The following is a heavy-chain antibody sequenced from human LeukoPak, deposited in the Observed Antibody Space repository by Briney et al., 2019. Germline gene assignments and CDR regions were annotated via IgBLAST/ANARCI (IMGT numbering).Heavy chain of an antibody. D-gene: IGHD6-19*01. CDR3: ARWGSGWSYFDY. J-gene: IGHJ4*02. Sequence: SETLSLTCAVYGGSSSGYYLSWIRQPPGKGLEWIGEINHSGSTNYNPSLKSRVTISVDTSKNQFSLKLSSVTAADTAVYYCARWGSGWSYFDYWGQGTLVTVSS. CDR1: GGSSSGYY. CDR2: INHSGST. V-gene: IGHV4-34*01.